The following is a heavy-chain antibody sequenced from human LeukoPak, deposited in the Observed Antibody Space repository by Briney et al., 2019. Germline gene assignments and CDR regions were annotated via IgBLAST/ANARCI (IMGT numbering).Heavy chain of an antibody. CDR3: ARAHRITINSFWFDP. J-gene: IGHJ5*02. Sequence: GASVKVSCKASGYTFTRHDINWVRQATGQGLEWMGWMNPNNGYRGYAQKFQGRVTMTRNTSISTAYMELSSLRSEDTAGYYCARAHRITINSFWFDPWGQGTLVTVSS. CDR1: GYTFTRHD. CDR2: MNPNNGYR. D-gene: IGHD1-14*01. V-gene: IGHV1-8*01.